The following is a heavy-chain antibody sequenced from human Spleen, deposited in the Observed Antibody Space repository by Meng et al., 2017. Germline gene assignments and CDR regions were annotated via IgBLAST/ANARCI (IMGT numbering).Heavy chain of an antibody. J-gene: IGHJ5*02. CDR2: IGHSGTT. CDR1: GVSISSSSYY. D-gene: IGHD6-19*01. Sequence: QVQLQESGPGLVKPSEHLSLTCIVSGVSISSSSYYWGWIRQPPGKGLEWIGSIGHSGTTYYTPSLRRRVTVSIDTSKSQFSLKLTSVTAADTAVYYCVRSSGWVRTGFDPWGQGTLVTVSS. V-gene: IGHV4-39*01. CDR3: VRSSGWVRTGFDP.